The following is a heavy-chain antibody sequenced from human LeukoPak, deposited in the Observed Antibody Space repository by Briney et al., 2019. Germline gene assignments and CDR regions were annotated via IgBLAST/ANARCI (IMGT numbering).Heavy chain of an antibody. J-gene: IGHJ4*02. V-gene: IGHV5-51*01. CDR3: ASPQPSGYTSKDFDY. CDR1: GYSFTNYW. CDR2: IYPGDSDT. D-gene: IGHD5-12*01. Sequence: GESLKISCKGSGYSFTNYWIGWVRQMPGKGLEWMGIIYPGDSDTKYSPSFQGQVTISADKSISTAYLQWSSLKASDTAMYYCASPQPSGYTSKDFDYWGQGPLVTVSS.